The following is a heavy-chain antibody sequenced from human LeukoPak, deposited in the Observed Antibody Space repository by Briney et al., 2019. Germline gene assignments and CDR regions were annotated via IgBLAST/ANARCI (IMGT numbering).Heavy chain of an antibody. CDR3: AKERTPNDYGSGLDY. CDR2: ISGSGGSV. CDR1: GFTFSNYA. J-gene: IGHJ4*02. Sequence: GGSLRLSCAASGFTFSNYAMTWVRQAPGEGLQWVSAISGSGGSVYYADSVKGRLTISRDNSKNTLHLQMNSLSADDTALYYCAKERTPNDYGSGLDYWGQGTLVSVSS. V-gene: IGHV3-23*01. D-gene: IGHD3-10*01.